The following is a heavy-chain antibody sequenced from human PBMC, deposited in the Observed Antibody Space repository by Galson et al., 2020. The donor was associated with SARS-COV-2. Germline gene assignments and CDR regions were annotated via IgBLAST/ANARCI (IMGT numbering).Heavy chain of an antibody. D-gene: IGHD2-8*01. CDR1: GFTFSSYW. CDR2: IKQDESEK. Sequence: GSLRLSCAASGFTFSSYWMTWVRQAPGKGLEWVANIKQDESEKYYVDSVKGRFTISRDNPDNSLFLQMNSLRAEDTAVYYCARDLRGWTVNGYYYHYYMDVWGKGTTVTVSS. J-gene: IGHJ6*03. V-gene: IGHV3-7*03. CDR3: ARDLRGWTVNGYYYHYYMDV.